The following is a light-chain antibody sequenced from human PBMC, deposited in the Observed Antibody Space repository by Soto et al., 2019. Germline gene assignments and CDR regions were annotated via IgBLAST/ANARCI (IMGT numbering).Light chain of an antibody. Sequence: QSALTQPASVSGSPGQSITISCTGTSSDVGNYKYVSWYQQHPGKAPKRMIYEVSNRTSGVSNRFSGSKSGNTASLTISGLQAEDETDYYCFSYTSSGTYVFGTGTKLTV. V-gene: IGLV2-14*01. CDR1: SSDVGNYKY. CDR3: FSYTSSGTYV. CDR2: EVS. J-gene: IGLJ1*01.